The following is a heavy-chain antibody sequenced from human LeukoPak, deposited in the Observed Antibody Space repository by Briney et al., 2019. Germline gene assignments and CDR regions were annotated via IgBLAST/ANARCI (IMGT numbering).Heavy chain of an antibody. CDR3: ARGGYSYGYSWFDP. J-gene: IGHJ5*02. CDR2: IYSGGST. D-gene: IGHD5-18*01. Sequence: GGSLRLSCAASGFTLSSNYMSWVRQAPGKGLEWVSVIYSGGSTYYADSVKGRFTISRDNSKNTLYLQMNSLRAEDTPVYYCARGGYSYGYSWFDPWGEGTLVTVSS. V-gene: IGHV3-66*02. CDR1: GFTLSSNY.